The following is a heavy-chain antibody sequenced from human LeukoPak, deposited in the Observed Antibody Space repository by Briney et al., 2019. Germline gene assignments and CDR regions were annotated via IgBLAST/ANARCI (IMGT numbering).Heavy chain of an antibody. V-gene: IGHV1-2*02. J-gene: IGHJ4*02. CDR2: INPDSGGT. CDR1: GYTFTGYY. D-gene: IGHD1-1*01. CDR3: ARDLEGLERFFDY. Sequence: ASVKVSRKASGYTFTGYYIHWMRQAPGQGLEWMGWINPDSGGTKYAQKFQGRVTLTRDTSISTAYMELSRLRIDDTAVYYCARDLEGLERFFDYWGQGTLVTVSS.